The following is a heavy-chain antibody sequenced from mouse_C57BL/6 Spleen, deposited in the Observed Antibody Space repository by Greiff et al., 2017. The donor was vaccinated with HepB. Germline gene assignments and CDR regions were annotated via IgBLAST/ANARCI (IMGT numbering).Heavy chain of an antibody. D-gene: IGHD1-1*01. V-gene: IGHV1-50*01. CDR2: IDPSDSYT. CDR1: GYTFTSYW. Sequence: VQLQQPGAELVKPGASVKLSCKASGYTFTSYWMQWVKQRPGQGLEWIGEIDPSDSYTNYNQKFKGKATLTVDTSSSTAYMQLSSLTSEDSAVYYCARGDYGSRGYFDVWGTGTTVTVSS. CDR3: ARGDYGSRGYFDV. J-gene: IGHJ1*03.